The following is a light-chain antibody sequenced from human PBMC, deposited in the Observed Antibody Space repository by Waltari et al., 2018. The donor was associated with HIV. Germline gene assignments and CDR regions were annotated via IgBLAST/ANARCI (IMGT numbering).Light chain of an antibody. V-gene: IGLV3-25*03. CDR3: QSADIGVR. Sequence: SSELTQPPSVSVSPGQTARITCSGDRLSKQYTHWYQQRPGQSPLMVMYKDTERPSGIPERCSGSSSGTTVTLTISGVRAEDEADYFCQSADIGVRFGGGTKLTVL. CDR2: KDT. CDR1: RLSKQY. J-gene: IGLJ2*01.